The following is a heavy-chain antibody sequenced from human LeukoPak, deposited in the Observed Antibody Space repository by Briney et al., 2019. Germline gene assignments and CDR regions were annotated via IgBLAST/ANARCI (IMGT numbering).Heavy chain of an antibody. J-gene: IGHJ5*02. CDR2: IYYSGST. Sequence: SETLSLTCTVSGGAISSYYWSCIRQPPGKGLQWIGYIYYSGSTIYNPSLKSRVTISVDTSKNQFSTKLSSVTAADTAVYYCAGGQNGGYCTNGVCYMGWFDPWGQGTLVTVSS. CDR3: AGGQNGGYCTNGVCYMGWFDP. V-gene: IGHV4-59*01. CDR1: GGAISSYY. D-gene: IGHD2-8*01.